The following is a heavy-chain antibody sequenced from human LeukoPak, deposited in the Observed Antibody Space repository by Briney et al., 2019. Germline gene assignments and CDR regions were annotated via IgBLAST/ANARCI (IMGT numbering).Heavy chain of an antibody. CDR1: GGSISSGGYY. D-gene: IGHD4-17*01. CDR3: ARERADYGDSFDY. J-gene: IGHJ4*02. CDR2: IYYSGGT. Sequence: PSETLSLTCTVSGGSISSGGYYWSWIRQHPGKGLEWIGYIYYSGGTYYNPSLKSRVTISVDTSKNQFSLKLSSVTAADTAVYYCARERADYGDSFDYWGQGTLVTVSS. V-gene: IGHV4-31*03.